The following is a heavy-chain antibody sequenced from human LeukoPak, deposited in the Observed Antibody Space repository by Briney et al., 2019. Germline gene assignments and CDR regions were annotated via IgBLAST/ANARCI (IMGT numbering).Heavy chain of an antibody. V-gene: IGHV1-8*02. CDR1: GGTFSSYA. D-gene: IGHD5-18*01. CDR3: ARCRAVRYSYGQRRGFDY. CDR2: MNPNSGNT. Sequence: ASVKVSCKASGGTFSSYAISWVRQATGQGLEWMGWMNPNSGNTGYAQKFQGRVTMTRNTSISTAYMELSSLRSEDTAVYYCARCRAVRYSYGQRRGFDYWGQGTLVTVSS. J-gene: IGHJ4*02.